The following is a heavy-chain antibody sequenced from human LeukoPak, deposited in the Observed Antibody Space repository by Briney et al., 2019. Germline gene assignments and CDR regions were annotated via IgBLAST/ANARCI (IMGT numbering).Heavy chain of an antibody. CDR1: GFTFSSYW. CDR2: ISGSGGST. Sequence: PGGSLRLSCAASGFTFSSYWMSWVRQAPGKGLEWVSTISGSGGSTYYADSVTGRFTISRDNSKNTLYLQMNSLRAEDTAVYYCAKDRLKYSYGYSDFDYWGQGTLVTVSS. CDR3: AKDRLKYSYGYSDFDY. J-gene: IGHJ4*02. D-gene: IGHD5-18*01. V-gene: IGHV3-23*01.